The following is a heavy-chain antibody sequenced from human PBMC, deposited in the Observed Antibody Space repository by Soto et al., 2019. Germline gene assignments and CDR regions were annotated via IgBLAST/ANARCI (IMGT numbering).Heavy chain of an antibody. CDR3: AKVIRDIVVVVTATAFEYFHH. CDR2: ISGSGRNT. D-gene: IGHD2-15*01. CDR1: GFTFSSYG. V-gene: IGHV3-23*01. Sequence: EVQLLESGGGLVQPGGSLRLSCAASGFTFSSYGMSWVRQAPGKGLEWVSAISGSGRNTFYADSVKGRFTISRDNSKNTLYLQMNYLRAGDTDVYYCAKVIRDIVVVVTATAFEYFHHWGQGTLVTVSS. J-gene: IGHJ1*01.